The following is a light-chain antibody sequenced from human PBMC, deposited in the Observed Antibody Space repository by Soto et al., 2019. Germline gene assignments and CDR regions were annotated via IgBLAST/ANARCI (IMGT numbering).Light chain of an antibody. V-gene: IGKV1-13*02. J-gene: IGKJ1*01. Sequence: AIQLTQSPSSLSASVGDRVTITCRASQGISNCLAWYQQKPGKAPKVLIYDASNLEYGVPSRFSGSGFGTEFILTISSLQPDDFATYCCQHYGGMWTFGQGTKVDIK. CDR1: QGISNC. CDR2: DAS. CDR3: QHYGGMWT.